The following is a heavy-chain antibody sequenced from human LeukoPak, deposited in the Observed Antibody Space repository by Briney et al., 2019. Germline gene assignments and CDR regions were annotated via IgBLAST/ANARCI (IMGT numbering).Heavy chain of an antibody. CDR1: GGSIRSSY. D-gene: IGHD7-27*01. J-gene: IGHJ6*02. CDR3: ARGSGRYYYYGVDV. V-gene: IGHV4-59*01. Sequence: SSETLSLTCTVSGGSIRSSYWSWIRQPPGKGLEWIGHIYYSGTTSGSTNYNPSLKSRVTISVDTSKNQFSLQVRSVTAADTAVYYCARGSGRYYYYGVDVWGQGTTVTFSS. CDR2: IYYSGTTSGST.